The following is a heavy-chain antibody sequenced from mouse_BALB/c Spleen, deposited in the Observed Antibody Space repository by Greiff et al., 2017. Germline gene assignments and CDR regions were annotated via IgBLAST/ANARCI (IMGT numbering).Heavy chain of an antibody. J-gene: IGHJ3*01. CDR1: GYSITSDYA. CDR2: ISYSGST. D-gene: IGHD2-10*02. Sequence: EVKVEESGPGLVKPSQSLSLTCTVTGYSITSDYAWNWIRQFPGNKLEWMGYISYSGSTSYNPSLKSRISITRDTSKNQFFLQLNSVTTEDTATYYCARWYGNFAWFAYWGQGTLVTVSA. CDR3: ARWYGNFAWFAY. V-gene: IGHV3-2*02.